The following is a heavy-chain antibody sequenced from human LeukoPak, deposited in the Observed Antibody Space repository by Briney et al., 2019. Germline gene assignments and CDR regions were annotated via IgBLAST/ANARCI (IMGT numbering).Heavy chain of an antibody. CDR1: GDSISSGDYY. D-gene: IGHD3-10*01. J-gene: IGHJ5*02. V-gene: IGHV4-30-4*08. CDR3: ARDLEGNYGPGFDP. Sequence: SQTLSLTCTVSGDSISSGDYYWSWIRRPPGKGLEWIGYIYYSGNTYYSPSLQSRVTISVDTSKNQFSLKLTSVTAADTAVYYCARDLEGNYGPGFDPWGQGTLVTVSS. CDR2: IYYSGNT.